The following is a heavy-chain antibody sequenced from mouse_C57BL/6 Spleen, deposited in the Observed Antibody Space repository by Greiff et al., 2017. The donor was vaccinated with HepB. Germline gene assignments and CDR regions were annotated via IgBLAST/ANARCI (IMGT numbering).Heavy chain of an antibody. D-gene: IGHD2-12*01. J-gene: IGHJ4*01. V-gene: IGHV1-50*01. Sequence: QVQLQQPGAELVKPGASVKLSCKASGYTFTSYWMQWVKQRPGQGLEWIGEIDPADSDTTYNQKFKGKATLTIDTSSRTAYMQLSSLTSGDSAVYYCASRGDAPYDDAMDYWGQGTSVTVSS. CDR1: GYTFTSYW. CDR2: IDPADSDT. CDR3: ASRGDAPYDDAMDY.